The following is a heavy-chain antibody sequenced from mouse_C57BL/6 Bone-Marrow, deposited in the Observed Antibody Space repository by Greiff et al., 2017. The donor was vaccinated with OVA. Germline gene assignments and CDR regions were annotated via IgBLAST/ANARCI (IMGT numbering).Heavy chain of an antibody. J-gene: IGHJ4*01. CDR3: VIYYDYDRAMDY. CDR1: GYTFTDYY. D-gene: IGHD2-4*01. Sequence: EVKLMESGPVLVKPGASVKMSCKASGYTFTDYYMNWVKQSHGKSLEWIGVINPYNGGTSYNQKFKGKATLTVDKSSSTAYMELNSLTSEDSAVYYCVIYYDYDRAMDYWGQGTSVTVSS. CDR2: INPYNGGT. V-gene: IGHV1-19*01.